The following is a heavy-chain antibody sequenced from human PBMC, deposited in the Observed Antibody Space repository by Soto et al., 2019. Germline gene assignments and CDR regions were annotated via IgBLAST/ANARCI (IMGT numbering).Heavy chain of an antibody. J-gene: IGHJ4*02. V-gene: IGHV3-23*01. CDR3: AKADDSRLYFDY. Sequence: GGSLRLSCAASGFTFSSYAMSWVRQAPGKGLEWVSAISGSGGSTYYADTVKGRFTISRDNSKNTLYLQMNSLRAEDTAVYYCAKADDSRLYFDYWGQGTLVTVSS. D-gene: IGHD3-3*01. CDR1: GFTFSSYA. CDR2: ISGSGGST.